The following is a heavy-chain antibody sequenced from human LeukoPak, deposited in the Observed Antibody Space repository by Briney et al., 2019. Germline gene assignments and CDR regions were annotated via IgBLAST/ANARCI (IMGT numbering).Heavy chain of an antibody. D-gene: IGHD3-22*01. Sequence: GSLRLSCGASGFIFSNYWLSWVRQAPGKGLGWVANINQDGRRTYYLDSVKGRFTISRDNAKNSLYLQMNSLRDEDTAIYYCAREAPPHDTSDYDFWGQGTLVTVSS. CDR1: GFIFSNYW. J-gene: IGHJ4*02. CDR2: INQDGRRT. V-gene: IGHV3-7*03. CDR3: AREAPPHDTSDYDF.